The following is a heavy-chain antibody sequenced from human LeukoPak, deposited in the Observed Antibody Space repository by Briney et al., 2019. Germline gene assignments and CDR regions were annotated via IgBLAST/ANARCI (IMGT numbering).Heavy chain of an antibody. CDR2: ISGSSTYT. Sequence: GGSLRLSCAASGFTFSSSWMTWVRQAPGKGLEWVSHISGSSTYTNYADSVKGRFTISRDNANNSLYLQMTSLTAEDTAVFYCARVGSRGYYFDYWGQGTLVSVSS. CDR3: ARVGSRGYYFDY. D-gene: IGHD1-26*01. V-gene: IGHV3-21*05. CDR1: GFTFSSSW. J-gene: IGHJ4*02.